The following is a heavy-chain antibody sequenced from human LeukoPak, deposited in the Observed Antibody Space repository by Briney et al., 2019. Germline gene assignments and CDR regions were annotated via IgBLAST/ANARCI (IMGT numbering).Heavy chain of an antibody. D-gene: IGHD3-22*01. CDR2: INQDGSEK. J-gene: IGHJ4*02. V-gene: IGHV3-7*01. Sequence: PGGSLRLSCAASGFTFSSYWMSWVRQAPGKGLEWVSNINQDGSEKYYVDSVKGRFTISRDNAKNSLYLQMNSLRAEDTAVYYCARDFDYYDSSGYYDYWGQGTLVTVSS. CDR1: GFTFSSYW. CDR3: ARDFDYYDSSGYYDY.